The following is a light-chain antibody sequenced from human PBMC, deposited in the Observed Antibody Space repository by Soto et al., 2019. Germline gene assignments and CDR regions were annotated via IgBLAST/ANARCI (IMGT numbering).Light chain of an antibody. V-gene: IGLV1-40*01. CDR3: QSYDSSLSGLYV. CDR1: SSNIGAGYD. J-gene: IGLJ1*01. Sequence: QSVLKQPPSVSGAPGQMVTISCTGSSSNIGAGYDVHWYQQLPGTAPKLLIYGNSNRPSGVPDRFSGSKSGTSASLAITGLQAEDEADYYCQSYDSSLSGLYVFGTGTKVNVL. CDR2: GNS.